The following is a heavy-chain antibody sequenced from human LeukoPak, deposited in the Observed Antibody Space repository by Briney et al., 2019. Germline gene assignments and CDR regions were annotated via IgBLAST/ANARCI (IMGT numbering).Heavy chain of an antibody. D-gene: IGHD6-19*01. V-gene: IGHV3-9*01. J-gene: IGHJ6*03. CDR2: ISWNSGSI. Sequence: PGGSLRLSCAASGFTFDDYAMHWVRQAPGKGLEWVSGISWNSGSIGYADSVKGRFTISRDNSKNTLYLQMNSLRAEDTAVYYCAKFLGSGWPNYYYYYMDVWGKGTTVTISS. CDR1: GFTFDDYA. CDR3: AKFLGSGWPNYYYYYMDV.